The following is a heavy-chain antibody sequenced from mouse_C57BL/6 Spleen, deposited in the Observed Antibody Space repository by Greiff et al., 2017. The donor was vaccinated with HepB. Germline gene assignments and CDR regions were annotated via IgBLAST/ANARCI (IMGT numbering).Heavy chain of an antibody. CDR3: AREGRDFLDY. J-gene: IGHJ2*01. D-gene: IGHD1-1*01. Sequence: VQLQESGAELVRPGTSVKMSCKASGYTFTNYWIGWAKQRPGHGLEWIGDIYPGGGYTNYNEKFKGKATLTADKSSSTANMQFSSLTSEDSAIYYCAREGRDFLDYWGQGTTLTVSS. V-gene: IGHV1-63*01. CDR2: IYPGGGYT. CDR1: GYTFTNYW.